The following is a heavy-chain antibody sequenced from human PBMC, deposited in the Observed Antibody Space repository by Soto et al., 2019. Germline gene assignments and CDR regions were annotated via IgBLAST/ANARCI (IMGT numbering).Heavy chain of an antibody. J-gene: IGHJ6*02. CDR1: GGSISSGDYY. V-gene: IGHV4-30-4*01. CDR3: ARGITGTIRGDMDV. D-gene: IGHD1-7*01. CDR2: TYYSGST. Sequence: PSETLSLTCTVSGGSISSGDYYWSWIRQPPGKGLEWIGYTYYSGSTYYNPSLKSRVTISGDTSKNHFSLKLSSVTAADTAVYYCARGITGTIRGDMDVWGQGTTVTRSS.